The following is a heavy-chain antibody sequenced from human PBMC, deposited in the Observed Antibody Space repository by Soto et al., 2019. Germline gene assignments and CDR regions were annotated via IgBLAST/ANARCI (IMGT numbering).Heavy chain of an antibody. D-gene: IGHD1-1*01. CDR1: GYTFTDYF. CDR2: INPATGGT. J-gene: IGHJ4*02. CDR3: ARSTQYSASLEFDF. V-gene: IGHV1-2*02. Sequence: QVQLVQSGAEVRKPGASVKVACTASGYTFTDYFIHWVRQAPGQGLEWLVWINPATGGTVFAQNFQGRVTMARDPPVNTENMELSRLRSGDTALYYCARSTQYSASLEFDFWGQGTLVAVSS.